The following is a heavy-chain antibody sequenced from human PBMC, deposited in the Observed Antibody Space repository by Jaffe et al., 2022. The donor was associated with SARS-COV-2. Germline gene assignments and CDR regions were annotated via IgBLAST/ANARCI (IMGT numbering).Heavy chain of an antibody. Sequence: QITLKESGPTLVKPTQTLTLTCTFSGFSLSTSGVGVGWIRQPPGKALEWLALIYWDDDKRYSPSLKSRLTITKDTSKNQVVLTMTNMDPVDTATYYCAHRREGDDYGVGSFDYWGQGTLVTVSS. CDR2: IYWDDDK. V-gene: IGHV2-5*02. CDR1: GFSLSTSGVG. CDR3: AHRREGDDYGVGSFDY. D-gene: IGHD4-17*01. J-gene: IGHJ4*02.